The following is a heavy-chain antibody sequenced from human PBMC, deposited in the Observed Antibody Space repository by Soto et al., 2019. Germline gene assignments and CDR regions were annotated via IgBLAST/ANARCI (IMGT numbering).Heavy chain of an antibody. J-gene: IGHJ4*02. CDR2: IYHSGNI. V-gene: IGHV4-30-2*01. CDR3: AIVPDY. Sequence: PSETLSLTCAVSGGSTSTGGYSWSWIRQPPGKGLEWIGYIYHSGNIYYNPSLKSRVTISVDRSKNQLSLKLSSVTAADTAVYYCAIVPDYWGQGTLVTVSS. CDR1: GGSTSTGGYS.